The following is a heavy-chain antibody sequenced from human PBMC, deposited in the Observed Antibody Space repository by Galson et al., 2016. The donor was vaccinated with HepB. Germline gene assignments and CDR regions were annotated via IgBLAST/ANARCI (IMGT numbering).Heavy chain of an antibody. CDR3: ARGRSGTTHGPNWFDP. CDR2: IAYDGSDK. J-gene: IGHJ5*02. V-gene: IGHV3-30-3*01. Sequence: SLRLSCAASGFTFSSYSMHWVRQAPGKGLEWVAVIAYDGSDKYFAASVQGRFSISRDNAINRGSLQIHSLRTDDTAVYYCARGRSGTTHGPNWFDPGGQGTLVTVSS. D-gene: IGHD1-7*01. CDR1: GFTFSSYS.